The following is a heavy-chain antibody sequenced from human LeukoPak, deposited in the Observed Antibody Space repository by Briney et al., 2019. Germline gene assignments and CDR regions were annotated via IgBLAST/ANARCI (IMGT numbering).Heavy chain of an antibody. J-gene: IGHJ5*02. CDR2: MSSSGTT. D-gene: IGHD1-14*01. V-gene: IGHV4-61*05. Sequence: PSETLSLTCTVSGGSISSSSYYWGWIRQPPGKGLEWIGRMSSSGTTNYNPSLESRVTMSVDTSKNQFSLKLSSVTAADTAVYYCARVIPEAGFDPWGQGTLVTVSS. CDR3: ARVIPEAGFDP. CDR1: GGSISSSSYY.